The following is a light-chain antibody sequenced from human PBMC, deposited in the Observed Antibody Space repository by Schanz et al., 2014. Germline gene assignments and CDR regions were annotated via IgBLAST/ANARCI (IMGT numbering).Light chain of an antibody. CDR1: SSDVGGYNY. Sequence: QSALTQPPSASGSPGQSVAISCTGTSSDVGGYNYVSWYQQHPGKAPRLMIFDVSKRPSGVPDRFSGSKSGNTASLTVSGLQAEDEADYYCSSYVGSNNWVFGGGTKVTVL. V-gene: IGLV2-8*01. J-gene: IGLJ3*02. CDR2: DVS. CDR3: SSYVGSNNWV.